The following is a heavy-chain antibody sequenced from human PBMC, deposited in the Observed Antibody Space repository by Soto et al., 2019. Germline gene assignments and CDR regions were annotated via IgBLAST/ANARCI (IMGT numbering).Heavy chain of an antibody. Sequence: QVQLVESGGGVVQPGRSLRLSCAASGFTFSSYGMHWVRQAPGKGLEWVAVIWHDGSNKYYADFVKGRFTISRDNSKNTLYLQMNSLRAEDTDVYYCARAQYSGSYIRMDVWGQGTTVTVSS. V-gene: IGHV3-33*01. D-gene: IGHD1-26*01. CDR3: ARAQYSGSYIRMDV. CDR2: IWHDGSNK. J-gene: IGHJ6*02. CDR1: GFTFSSYG.